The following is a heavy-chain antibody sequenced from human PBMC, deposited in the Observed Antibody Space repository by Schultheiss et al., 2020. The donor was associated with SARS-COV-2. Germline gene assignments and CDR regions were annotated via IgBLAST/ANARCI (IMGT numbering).Heavy chain of an antibody. V-gene: IGHV1-8*02. J-gene: IGHJ4*02. CDR3: ATGFLRVGAD. Sequence: ASVKVSCKASGYTFTSYAMNWVRQATGQGLEWMGRINPNSGGTNYAQKFQGRVTMTRNTSINTAYMELSGLRSDDTAVYYCATGFLRVGADWGQGTLVTVSS. CDR1: GYTFTSYA. CDR2: INPNSGGT. D-gene: IGHD1-26*01.